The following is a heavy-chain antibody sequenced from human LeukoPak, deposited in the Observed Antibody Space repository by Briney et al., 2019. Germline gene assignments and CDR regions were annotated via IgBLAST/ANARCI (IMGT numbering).Heavy chain of an antibody. CDR1: GGTFSSYA. J-gene: IGHJ4*02. CDR2: IIPIFGTA. CDR3: VKDLQFHEGAF. V-gene: IGHV1-69*13. Sequence: ASVKVSCKASGGTFSSYAISWVRQAPGQGLEWMGGIIPIFGTANYAQKFQGRVTITADESTSTAYMELSSLRAEDTAVYYCVKDLQFHEGAFWGQGTLVTVSS.